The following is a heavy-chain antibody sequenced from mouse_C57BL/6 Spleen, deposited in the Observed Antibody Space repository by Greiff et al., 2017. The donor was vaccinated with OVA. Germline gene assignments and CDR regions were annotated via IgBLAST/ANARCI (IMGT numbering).Heavy chain of an antibody. CDR2: ISPGRGST. J-gene: IGHJ4*01. CDR1: GYTFTSYW. Sequence: VQLQQPGAELVKPGASVKMSCKASGYTFTSYWLTWVKPRPGQGLEWIGVISPGRGSTNYNETFKSKATLTVDTSSSTAYMQLSSLTSEDSAVYYCARAEDYDAMDYWGQGTAVTVSS. CDR3: ARAEDYDAMDY. V-gene: IGHV1-55*01.